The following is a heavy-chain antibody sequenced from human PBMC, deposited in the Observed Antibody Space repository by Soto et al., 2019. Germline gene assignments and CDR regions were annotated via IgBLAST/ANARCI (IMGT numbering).Heavy chain of an antibody. CDR1: GFTFSSYG. Sequence: QVQLVESGGGVVQPGRSLRLSCAASGFTFSSYGMHWVRQAPGKGLEGVAVIWYDGSNKYYADSVKGRFTISRDNSKNTLYLQMNSLRAEDTAVYYCARVAGYSYGYVDYWGQGTLVTVSS. CDR3: ARVAGYSYGYVDY. D-gene: IGHD5-18*01. V-gene: IGHV3-33*01. CDR2: IWYDGSNK. J-gene: IGHJ4*02.